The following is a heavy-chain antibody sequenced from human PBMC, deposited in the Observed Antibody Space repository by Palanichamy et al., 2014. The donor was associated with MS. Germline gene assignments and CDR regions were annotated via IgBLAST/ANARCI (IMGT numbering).Heavy chain of an antibody. V-gene: IGHV3-30*02. D-gene: IGHD5-24*01. Sequence: QVQLVESGGGVVQPGGSLSLSCAASGFTFSSYAMHWVRQAPGRGLEWVTFIQYDASDKWYSDSVKGRFTVSRDNSRNTLYLQMNSLRPDVTAVYYCAGEEKATILLHYWGQGTLVTVAS. CDR2: IQYDASDK. J-gene: IGHJ4*02. CDR1: GFTFSSYA. CDR3: AGEEKATILLHY.